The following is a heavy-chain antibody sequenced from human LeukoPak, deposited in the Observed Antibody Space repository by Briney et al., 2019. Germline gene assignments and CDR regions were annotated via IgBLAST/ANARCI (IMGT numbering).Heavy chain of an antibody. CDR3: ARVSGSYYYYGMDV. CDR2: IYYSGNT. V-gene: IGHV4-39*07. Sequence: SETLSLTCTVSGGSISSSSYYWGWIRQPPGKGLEWIGSIYYSGNTYYNPSLKSRVTISVDTSKNQFSLKLSSVTAADTAVYYCARVSGSYYYYGMDVWGQGTTVTVSS. D-gene: IGHD3-10*01. J-gene: IGHJ6*02. CDR1: GGSISSSSYY.